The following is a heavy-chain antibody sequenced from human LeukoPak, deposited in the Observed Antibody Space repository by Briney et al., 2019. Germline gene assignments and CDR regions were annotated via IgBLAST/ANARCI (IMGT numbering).Heavy chain of an antibody. Sequence: ASVKVSCKASGYTFTGYYMHWVRQATGQGLEWMGWMNPNSGNTGYAQKFQGRVTMTRNTSISTAYMELSSLRSEDTAVYYCARGSGDWAAGDYWGQGTLVTVSS. CDR2: MNPNSGNT. J-gene: IGHJ4*02. D-gene: IGHD6-13*01. V-gene: IGHV1-8*02. CDR3: ARGSGDWAAGDY. CDR1: GYTFTGYY.